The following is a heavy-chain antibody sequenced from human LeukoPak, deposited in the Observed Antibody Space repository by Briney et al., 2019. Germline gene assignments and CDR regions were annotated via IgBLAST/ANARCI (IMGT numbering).Heavy chain of an antibody. D-gene: IGHD6-13*01. Sequence: QTGGSMRLSCAASGFTFSSYGMHWVRQAPGKGLEWVAVIWYDGSNKYYADSVKGRFTISRDNSKNTLYLQMNSLRAEDTAVYYCAKQVASSWYFDYWGQGTLVTVSS. CDR3: AKQVASSWYFDY. CDR2: IWYDGSNK. J-gene: IGHJ4*02. V-gene: IGHV3-33*06. CDR1: GFTFSSYG.